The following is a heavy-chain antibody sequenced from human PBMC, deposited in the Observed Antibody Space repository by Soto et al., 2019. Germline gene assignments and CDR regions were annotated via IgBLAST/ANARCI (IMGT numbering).Heavy chain of an antibody. V-gene: IGHV1-69*01. J-gene: IGHJ5*02. CDR2: IIPIFGSP. CDR1: GGTFSSYG. Sequence: QVQLVQSGAEVKKPGTSVKVSCKASGGTFSSYGISWVRQAPGQGLEWMGGIIPIFGSPNYAQRFQGRVTISADELTSTAYMELTSLRSEDTAVYYCARENRFLESNSGWYNWFDPWGLRTLVTVYS. D-gene: IGHD6-19*01. CDR3: ARENRFLESNSGWYNWFDP.